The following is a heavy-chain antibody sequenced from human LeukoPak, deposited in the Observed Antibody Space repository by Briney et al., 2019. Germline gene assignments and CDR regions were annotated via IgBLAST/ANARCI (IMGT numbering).Heavy chain of an antibody. V-gene: IGHV1-69*13. J-gene: IGHJ4*02. CDR3: ASDATYYYGSGGSQFDY. D-gene: IGHD3-10*01. CDR2: IIPIFGTA. CDR1: GGTFSSYA. Sequence: SVKVSCKASGGTFSSYAISWVRQAPGQGLEWMGGIIPIFGTANYAQKFQGRVTITADESTSTAYMERSSLRSEDTAVYYCASDATYYYGSGGSQFDYWGQGTLVTVSS.